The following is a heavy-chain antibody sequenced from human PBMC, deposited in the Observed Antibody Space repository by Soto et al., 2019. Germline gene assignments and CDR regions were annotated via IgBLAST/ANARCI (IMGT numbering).Heavy chain of an antibody. V-gene: IGHV3-66*01. J-gene: IGHJ4*02. CDR3: ARGHYGSPPGYFDY. CDR1: GGSISSTTYY. Sequence: ETLSLTCTVSGGSISSTTYYWGWMRQPPGKGLEWVSVIYDGGSTYYAESVKDRFTISRDNSKNTLYLQMNSLRAEDTAVYYCARGHYGSPPGYFDYWGQGTLVTVSS. D-gene: IGHD3-10*01. CDR2: IYDGGST.